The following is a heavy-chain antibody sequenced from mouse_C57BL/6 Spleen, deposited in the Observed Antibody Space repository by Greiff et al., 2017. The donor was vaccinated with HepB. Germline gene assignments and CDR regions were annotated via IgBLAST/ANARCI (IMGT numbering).Heavy chain of an antibody. D-gene: IGHD2-1*01. J-gene: IGHJ4*01. Sequence: EVKVEESGGGLVKPGGSLKLSCAASGFTFSSYTMSWVRQTPEKRLEWVATISGGGGNTYYPDSVKGRFTISRDNAKNTLYLQMSSLRSEDTALYYCARHGIYLWAMDYWGQGTSVTVSS. V-gene: IGHV5-9*01. CDR1: GFTFSSYT. CDR3: ARHGIYLWAMDY. CDR2: ISGGGGNT.